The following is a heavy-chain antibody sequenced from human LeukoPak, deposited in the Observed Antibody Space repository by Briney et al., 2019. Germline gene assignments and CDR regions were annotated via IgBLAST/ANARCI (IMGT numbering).Heavy chain of an antibody. J-gene: IGHJ1*01. CDR1: GYSFTDYY. Sequence: ASVKVPCKASGYSFTDYYMHWVRQAPGQGLEWMGWINPNSRGTNYAQKFQGRVTMTRDTSISTAYMEVSRLRSDDTAVYYCARGAVAEQSEYFQYWGQGTLVTVSS. V-gene: IGHV1-2*02. D-gene: IGHD6-19*01. CDR3: ARGAVAEQSEYFQY. CDR2: INPNSRGT.